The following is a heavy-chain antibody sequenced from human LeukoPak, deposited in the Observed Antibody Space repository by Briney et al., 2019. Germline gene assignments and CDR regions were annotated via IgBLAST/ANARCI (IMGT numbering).Heavy chain of an antibody. V-gene: IGHV3-9*01. D-gene: IGHD3-9*01. CDR3: AKDKTGFFDWLSNFDY. Sequence: GGSLRLSCAASGFTFDDYAMHWVRQAPGKGLEWVSGISWNSDNIGYADSVKGRFTISRDNAKNSLYLQMSSLRAEGTALYYCAKDKTGFFDWLSNFDYWGQGTLVTVSS. CDR2: ISWNSDNI. J-gene: IGHJ4*02. CDR1: GFTFDDYA.